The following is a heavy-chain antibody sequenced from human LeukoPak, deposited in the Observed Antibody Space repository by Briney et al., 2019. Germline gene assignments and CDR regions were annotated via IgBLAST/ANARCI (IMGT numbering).Heavy chain of an antibody. D-gene: IGHD3-10*01. J-gene: IGHJ4*02. CDR3: ARVRYYYGSGSPPDY. Sequence: KPSETLSLTCAVYGGSFSGYYWSWIRQPPGKGLEWIGEINHSGSTNYNPSLKSRVTISVDTSKNQFSLKLSPVTAADTAVYYCARVRYYYGSGSPPDYWGQGTLVTVSS. CDR1: GGSFSGYY. V-gene: IGHV4-34*01. CDR2: INHSGST.